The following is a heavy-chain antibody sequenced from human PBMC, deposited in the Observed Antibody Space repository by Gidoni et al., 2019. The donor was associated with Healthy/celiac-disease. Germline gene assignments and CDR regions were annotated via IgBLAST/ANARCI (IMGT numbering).Heavy chain of an antibody. CDR3: ARGPYSSSSGYYYYGMDV. V-gene: IGHV4-34*01. CDR2: INHSGST. CDR1: GGSFSGYY. J-gene: IGHJ6*02. Sequence: QVQLQQWGAGLLQPSETLSLTCAVYGGSFSGYYWSWIRQPPGKGLEWIGEINHSGSTNYNPSLKSRVTISVDTSKNQFSLKLSSVTAADTAVYYCARGPYSSSSGYYYYGMDVWGQGTTVTVSS. D-gene: IGHD6-6*01.